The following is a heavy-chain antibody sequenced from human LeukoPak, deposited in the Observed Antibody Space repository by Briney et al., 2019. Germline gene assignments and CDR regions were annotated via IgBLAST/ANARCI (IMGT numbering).Heavy chain of an antibody. CDR1: GDSVSSKSAG. CDR3: ARDGSRYCRGGTCYSGWFDP. CDR2: TYYRTKWFN. Sequence: SQTLSLTCAISGDSVSSKSAGWNWIRQSPSRGLEWLGRTYYRTKWFNEYALSVKSRITINPDTPKNQFSLQLNSVTPDDTALYFCARDGSRYCRGGTCYSGWFDPWGQGTLVTVSS. J-gene: IGHJ5*02. V-gene: IGHV6-1*01. D-gene: IGHD2-15*01.